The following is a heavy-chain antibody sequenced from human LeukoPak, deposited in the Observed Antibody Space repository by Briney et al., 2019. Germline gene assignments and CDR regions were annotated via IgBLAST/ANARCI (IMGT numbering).Heavy chain of an antibody. CDR3: AKGLGLDYYYYMDV. V-gene: IGHV3-23*01. J-gene: IGHJ6*03. Sequence: GGSLRLSCAASGFTFSSYAMSWVRQAPGKGLEWVSAISGSGGSTYYADSVKGRFTISRDNSKNTLYLRMNSLRAEDTAVYYCAKGLGLDYYYYMDVWGKGTTVTVSS. D-gene: IGHD7-27*01. CDR1: GFTFSSYA. CDR2: ISGSGGST.